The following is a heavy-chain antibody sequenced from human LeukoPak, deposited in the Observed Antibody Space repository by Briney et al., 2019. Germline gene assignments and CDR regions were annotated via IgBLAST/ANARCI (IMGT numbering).Heavy chain of an antibody. Sequence: SVKVSCKSSGYTYTSYYMHWVRQAPAQGLEWMGIINPSGGSTSYAQKFQGRVTMTRDTSTSTVYMELSSLRSEDTSVYSCASDHTKGPMADVWGKGTTVTVSS. D-gene: IGHD3-10*01. J-gene: IGHJ6*04. CDR3: ASDHTKGPMADV. CDR2: INPSGGST. V-gene: IGHV1-46*03. CDR1: GYTYTSYY.